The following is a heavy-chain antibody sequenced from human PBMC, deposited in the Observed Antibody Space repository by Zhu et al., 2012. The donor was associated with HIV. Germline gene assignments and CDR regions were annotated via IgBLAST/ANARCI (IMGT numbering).Heavy chain of an antibody. CDR1: GGSFSGYY. V-gene: IGHV4-34*01. J-gene: IGHJ5*02. Sequence: QVQLQQWGAGLLKPSETLSLTCAVYGGSFSGYYWSWICQPPGKGLEWIGEINHSGSTNYNPSLKSRVTISVDTSKNQFSLKLSSVTAADTAVYYCASLSWAVAAAGVNWFDPWGQGTLVTVSS. CDR3: ASLSWAVAAAGVNWFDP. D-gene: IGHD6-13*01. CDR2: INHSGST.